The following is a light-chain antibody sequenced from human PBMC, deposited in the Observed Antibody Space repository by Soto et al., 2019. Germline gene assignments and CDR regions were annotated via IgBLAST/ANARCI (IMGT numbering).Light chain of an antibody. Sequence: EIVMTQSPASLSVSPGDGATLSCRASQSVASNVAWYQQRPGQGPRLLIHGASTRAVGVPARFSGSGSGTDFILTISSLQSEDFAVDYCQQYHNWPPQYTFGQGTKLQIK. V-gene: IGKV3-15*01. J-gene: IGKJ2*01. CDR2: GAS. CDR3: QQYHNWPPQYT. CDR1: QSVASN.